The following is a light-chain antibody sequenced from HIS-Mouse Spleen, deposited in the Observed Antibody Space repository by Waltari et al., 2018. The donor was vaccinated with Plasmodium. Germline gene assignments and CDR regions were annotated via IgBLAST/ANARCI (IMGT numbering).Light chain of an antibody. J-gene: IGLJ1*01. CDR2: EGS. V-gene: IGLV2-23*01. Sequence: QSALTHPASVSGSPGQSITISCTGTISDVGSYNLVSWYQQHPGKAPKLMIYEGSKRPSGVSNRFSGSKSGNTASLTISGLQAEDEADYYCCSYAGSSTYVFGTGTKVTVL. CDR1: ISDVGSYNL. CDR3: CSYAGSSTYV.